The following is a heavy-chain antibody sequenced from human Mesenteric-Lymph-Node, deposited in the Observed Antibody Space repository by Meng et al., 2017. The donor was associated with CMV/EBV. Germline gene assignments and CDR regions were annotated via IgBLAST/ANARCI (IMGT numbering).Heavy chain of an antibody. D-gene: IGHD6-13*01. J-gene: IGHJ6*02. Sequence: SVKVSCKASGGTFSSYAISWVRQAPGQGLEWMGGIIPILGIANYAQKFQGRVTITTDESTSTAYMELSSLRSEDTAVYYCARGNSSPGDYYGMDVWGQGTTVTVSS. V-gene: IGHV1-69*10. CDR2: IIPILGIA. CDR1: GGTFSSYA. CDR3: ARGNSSPGDYYGMDV.